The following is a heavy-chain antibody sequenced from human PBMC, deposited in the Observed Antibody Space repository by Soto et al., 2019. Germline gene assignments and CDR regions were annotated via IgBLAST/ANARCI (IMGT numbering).Heavy chain of an antibody. CDR1: GFTFDDYG. CDR3: VRGASLNFDY. D-gene: IGHD1-26*01. CDR2: VNWNGGST. Sequence: GRSLRLSCAASGFTFDDYGMSWVRQAPGKGLEWVSGVNWNGGSTGYADSVKGRFTISRDNAKNSLYLQMNSLRAEDTAFYYCVRGASLNFDYWGQGTLVTVSS. V-gene: IGHV3-20*04. J-gene: IGHJ4*02.